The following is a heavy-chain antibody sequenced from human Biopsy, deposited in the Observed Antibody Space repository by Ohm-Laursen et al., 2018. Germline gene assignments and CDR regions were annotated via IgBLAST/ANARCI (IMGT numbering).Heavy chain of an antibody. CDR3: TRDVKRYCSGSSCYTGYFGMDV. CDR1: GGSVSDSFHF. CDR2: VYYSGTT. Sequence: SETLSLTCSVSGGSVSDSFHFWSWIRQLPGKGLEWIGNVYYSGTTNYNPSLKSRVTVSIDTSKNQFSLKLISVTAADTAVYFCTRDVKRYCSGSSCYTGYFGMDVWGQGTTVTVSS. V-gene: IGHV4-61*01. J-gene: IGHJ6*02. D-gene: IGHD2-2*01.